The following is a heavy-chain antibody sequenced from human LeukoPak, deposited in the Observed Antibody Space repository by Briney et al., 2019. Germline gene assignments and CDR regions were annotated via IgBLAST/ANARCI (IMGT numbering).Heavy chain of an antibody. Sequence: SETLSLTCAVSGGSISSSNWWSWVRQPPGKGLEWIGEIYHSGSTNYNPSLKSRVTISVDKSKNQFSLKLSSVTAADTAVYYCARVYYYDSSGYSYYYYYMDVWGKGTTVTVSS. CDR3: ARVYYYDSSGYSYYYYYMDV. D-gene: IGHD3-22*01. J-gene: IGHJ6*03. CDR2: IYHSGST. V-gene: IGHV4-4*02. CDR1: GGSISSSNW.